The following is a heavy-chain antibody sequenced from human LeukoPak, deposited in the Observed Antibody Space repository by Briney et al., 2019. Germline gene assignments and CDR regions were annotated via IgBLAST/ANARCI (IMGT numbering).Heavy chain of an antibody. CDR1: GGTFNSDV. D-gene: IGHD3-22*01. Sequence: ASVKASCKASGGTFNSDVFNWVRQAPGQGLEWMGGIIPIFGTTNFSENFQGRVTITADESTSTAYMELSNLRVEDTAVYYCARDRGYYYDSRGYYPFDSWGQGTLVTVSS. J-gene: IGHJ4*02. CDR2: IIPIFGTT. V-gene: IGHV1-69*13. CDR3: ARDRGYYYDSRGYYPFDS.